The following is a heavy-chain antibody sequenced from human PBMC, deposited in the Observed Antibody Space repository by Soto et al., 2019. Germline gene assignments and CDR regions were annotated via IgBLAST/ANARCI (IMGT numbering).Heavy chain of an antibody. CDR1: GYTFTGYY. Sequence: ASVKVSCKASGYTFTGYYMHWVRQAPGQGLEWMGWINPNSGGTNYAQKFQGWVTMTRDTSISTAYMELSRLRSDDTAVYYCARLNSSSSISGMDVWGQGTTVTVSS. D-gene: IGHD6-6*01. V-gene: IGHV1-2*04. J-gene: IGHJ6*02. CDR2: INPNSGGT. CDR3: ARLNSSSSISGMDV.